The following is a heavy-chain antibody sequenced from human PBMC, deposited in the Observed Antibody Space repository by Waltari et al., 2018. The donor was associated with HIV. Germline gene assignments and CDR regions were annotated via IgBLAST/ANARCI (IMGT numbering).Heavy chain of an antibody. CDR2: IKQDGSEK. CDR1: GFTFRNYW. D-gene: IGHD6-19*01. V-gene: IGHV3-7*01. J-gene: IGHJ6*02. CDR3: ARGIAVAGRYYFYGMDV. Sequence: EVQLVESGGGLVQPGGSLRLSCAASGFTFRNYWMSWVRQAPGKGLDWVANIKQDGSEKYYVDSVKGRFTISRDNAKNSLYLQMNSLRAEDTAVYYCARGIAVAGRYYFYGMDVWGQGTTVTVSS.